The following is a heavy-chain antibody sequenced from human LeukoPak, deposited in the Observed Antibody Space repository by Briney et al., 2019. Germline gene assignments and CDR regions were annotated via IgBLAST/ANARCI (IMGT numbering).Heavy chain of an antibody. D-gene: IGHD3-3*01. V-gene: IGHV3-30-3*02. CDR2: ISLDGSNE. CDR1: GFTFSRYA. CDR3: AKSVAIYFYYGLDV. Sequence: GGSLRLSCAASGFTFSRYAMHWVRQAPGKGLEWVAVISLDGSNEYYADSVKGRFTVSRDNSKNTLFLQMNSLRAEDTAPYYCAKSVAIYFYYGLDVWGQGTTVAVSS. J-gene: IGHJ6*02.